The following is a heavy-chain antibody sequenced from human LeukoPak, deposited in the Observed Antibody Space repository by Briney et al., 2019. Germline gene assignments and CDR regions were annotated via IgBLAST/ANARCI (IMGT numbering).Heavy chain of an antibody. CDR3: ARSLVVGATYPYH. CDR1: GFTFSSYG. D-gene: IGHD1-26*01. J-gene: IGHJ5*02. CDR2: ISYDGSNK. Sequence: PGGSLRLSCAAFGFTFSSYGMHWVRQAPGKGLEWVAVISYDGSNKYYADSVKGRFTISRDNSKNTLYLQMNSLRAEDTAVYYCARSLVVGATYPYHWGQGTLVTVSS. V-gene: IGHV3-30*03.